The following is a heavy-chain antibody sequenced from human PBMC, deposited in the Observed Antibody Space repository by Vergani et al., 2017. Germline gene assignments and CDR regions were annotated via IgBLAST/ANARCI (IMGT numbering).Heavy chain of an antibody. V-gene: IGHV3-23*01. CDR3: AKDAPIFGVVITYLDY. Sequence: VQLQQWGAGLLKPSETLSLTCAVYGGSFSGYYWSWIRQPPGKGLEWVSAISGSGGSTYYADSVKGRFTISRDNSKNTLYLQMNSLRAEDTAVYYCAKDAPIFGVVITYLDYWGQGTLVTVSS. CDR1: GGSFSGYY. J-gene: IGHJ4*02. CDR2: ISGSGGST. D-gene: IGHD3-3*01.